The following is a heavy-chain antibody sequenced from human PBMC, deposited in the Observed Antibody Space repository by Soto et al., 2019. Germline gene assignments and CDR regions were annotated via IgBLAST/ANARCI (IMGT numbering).Heavy chain of an antibody. Sequence: QVQLVQSGAEVKKPGSSVKVSCKASGGTFSSYAISWVRQAPGQGLEWMGGIIPIFGTANYAQKFQGRVTITADESTSTDDMELSSLRSEDTAVYYCALLPRITMVRGVGGMDVWGQGTTVTVSS. J-gene: IGHJ6*02. CDR2: IIPIFGTA. CDR3: ALLPRITMVRGVGGMDV. D-gene: IGHD3-10*01. CDR1: GGTFSSYA. V-gene: IGHV1-69*01.